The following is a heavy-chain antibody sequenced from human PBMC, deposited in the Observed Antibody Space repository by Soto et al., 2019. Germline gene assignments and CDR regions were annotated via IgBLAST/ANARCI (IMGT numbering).Heavy chain of an antibody. J-gene: IGHJ6*02. V-gene: IGHV1-18*01. CDR1: GYSFTRYG. CDR3: AMVDVYVTPSPQDV. CDR2: INTYNGNT. D-gene: IGHD3-16*01. Sequence: QVQLVQSRAEVKNPGASVKVSCKASGYSFTRYGIAWARQAPGQGLEWMGWINTYNGNTNYAQNLQGRVTLTTDTSPSTAYMELTSLRSNDTAIYYCAMVDVYVTPSPQDVWRQGTTFIVSS.